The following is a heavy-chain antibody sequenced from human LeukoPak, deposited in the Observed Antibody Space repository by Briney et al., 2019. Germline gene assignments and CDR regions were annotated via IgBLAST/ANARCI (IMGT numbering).Heavy chain of an antibody. D-gene: IGHD6-19*01. V-gene: IGHV4-39*01. CDR1: GGSISSSSYY. J-gene: IGHJ4*02. CDR2: IYYSGST. Sequence: SETLSLTCTVSGGSISSSSYYWGWIRQPPGKGLEWIGSIYYSGSTYYNPSLKSRVTISVDTSKNQFSLKLSSVTAADTAVYYCARRSPLYSSGFDYWGQGTLVTVSS. CDR3: ARRSPLYSSGFDY.